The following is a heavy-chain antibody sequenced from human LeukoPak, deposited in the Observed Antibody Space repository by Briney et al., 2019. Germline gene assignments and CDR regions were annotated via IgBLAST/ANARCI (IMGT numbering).Heavy chain of an antibody. D-gene: IGHD3-10*01. CDR2: IYYSGST. J-gene: IGHJ4*02. Sequence: SETLSLTCTVSGGSISSYYWSWIRQPPGKGLEWIGYIYYSGSTNYNPSLKSRVTISVDTSKNQFSLKLSSVTAADTAVYYCARGQSDYYGSGSYYPKYYFDYWGQGTLVTVSS. CDR1: GGSISSYY. CDR3: ARGQSDYYGSGSYYPKYYFDY. V-gene: IGHV4-59*01.